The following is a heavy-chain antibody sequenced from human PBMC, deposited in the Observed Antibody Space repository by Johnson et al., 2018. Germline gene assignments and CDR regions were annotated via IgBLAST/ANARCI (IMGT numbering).Heavy chain of an antibody. J-gene: IGHJ6*02. CDR1: GFIFGDYG. Sequence: VQLVESGGRVVRPGGSLRLSCVGSGFIFGDYGMSWVRQAPGKGLEWISGINWNSGSVGYAESVRGRFTISRDNANNSLYLQMNSLRAEDTALYYCAKDIESYYGMDVWGQGTTVTVYS. CDR3: AKDIESYYGMDV. V-gene: IGHV3-20*04. CDR2: INWNSGSV.